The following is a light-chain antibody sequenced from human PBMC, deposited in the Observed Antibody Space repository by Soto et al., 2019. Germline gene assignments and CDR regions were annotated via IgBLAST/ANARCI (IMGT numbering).Light chain of an antibody. CDR1: SSDVGGYNY. J-gene: IGLJ1*01. Sequence: QSALTQPASVSGSPGQSITISCTGTSSDVGGYNYVSWYQQHPGKAPKLMIYDVRNRPSGVSNRFSGSKSGNTASLTISGLQADDEADYYCSSYTSSSTYVFGTGTKLTVL. CDR3: SSYTSSSTYV. V-gene: IGLV2-14*01. CDR2: DVR.